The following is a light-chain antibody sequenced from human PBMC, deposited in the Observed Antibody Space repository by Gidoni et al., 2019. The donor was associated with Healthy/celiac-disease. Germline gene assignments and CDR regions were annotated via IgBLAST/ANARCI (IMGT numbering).Light chain of an antibody. CDR2: WAS. CDR1: QSVLYSSNNKNY. Sequence: DLVMTQSPDSLAVSLGERATINCKSSQSVLYSSNNKNYLAWYQQKPGQPPKLLIYWASTRESGVPDRFSGSGSGTDFTLTISSLQAEDVAVYYCQQYYSTPTFXGXTKVEIK. V-gene: IGKV4-1*01. CDR3: QQYYSTPT. J-gene: IGKJ4*01.